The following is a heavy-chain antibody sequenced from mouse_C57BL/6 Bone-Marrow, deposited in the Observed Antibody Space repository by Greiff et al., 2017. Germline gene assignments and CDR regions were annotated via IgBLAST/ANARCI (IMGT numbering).Heavy chain of an antibody. CDR3: ASYYSNYRPAMDY. D-gene: IGHD2-5*01. V-gene: IGHV1-7*01. J-gene: IGHJ4*01. Sequence: VQLQESGAELAKPGASVKLSCKASGYTFTSYWMHWVKQRPGQGLEWIGYINPSSGYTKYNQKFKDKATLTADKSSSTAYRQRSSLTYEDSAVYDCASYYSNYRPAMDYWGQGTSVTVSS. CDR1: GYTFTSYW. CDR2: INPSSGYT.